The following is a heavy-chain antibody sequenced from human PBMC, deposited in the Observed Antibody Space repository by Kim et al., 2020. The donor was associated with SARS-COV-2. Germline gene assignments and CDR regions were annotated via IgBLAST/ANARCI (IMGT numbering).Heavy chain of an antibody. CDR2: ISSSSSYI. CDR1: GFTFSSYS. V-gene: IGHV3-21*01. J-gene: IGHJ4*02. CDR3: ATQQRRGRPDNPYNDY. Sequence: GGSLRLSCAASGFTFSSYSMNWVRQAPGKGLEWVSSISSSSSYIYYADSVKGRFTISRDNAKNSLYLQMNSLRAEDTAVYYCATQQRRGRPDNPYNDYWGQGTLVTVSS. D-gene: IGHD3-10*01.